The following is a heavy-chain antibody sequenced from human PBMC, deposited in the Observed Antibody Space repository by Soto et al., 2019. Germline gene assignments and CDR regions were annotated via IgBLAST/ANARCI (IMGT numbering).Heavy chain of an antibody. V-gene: IGHV3-64D*06. D-gene: IGHD1-7*01. J-gene: IGHJ3*02. CDR3: VKDQDWNYASNDAFDI. Sequence: GGSLRLSCSASGFTFLSYAMHWVRQAPGKGLEYVSAIGSNGGSTYYADSVKGRFTISRDNSKNTLYLQMSSLRAEDTAMYYCVKDQDWNYASNDAFDIWGQGTMVTVSS. CDR2: IGSNGGST. CDR1: GFTFLSYA.